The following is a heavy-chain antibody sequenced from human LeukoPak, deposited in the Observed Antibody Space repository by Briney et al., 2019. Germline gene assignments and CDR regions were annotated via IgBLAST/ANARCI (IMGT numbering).Heavy chain of an antibody. CDR2: INHSGST. Sequence: SETLSLTCTVSGGSISSYYWSWIRQFPGKGLEWIGEINHSGSTNYNPSLKSRVTISVDTSKNQFSLKLRSVTAADTAVYYCARVLYYYYYHMDVWGKGTTVTVSS. CDR1: GGSISSYY. V-gene: IGHV4-34*01. J-gene: IGHJ6*03. CDR3: ARVLYYYYYHMDV.